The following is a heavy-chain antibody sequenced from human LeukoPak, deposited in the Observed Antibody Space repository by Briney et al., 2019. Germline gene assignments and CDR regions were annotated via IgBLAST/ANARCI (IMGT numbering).Heavy chain of an antibody. J-gene: IGHJ3*02. Sequence: PSETLSLTCTVSGGSISSSSYYWGWIRQPPGKGLEWIGSIYYSGSTYYNPSLKSRVTISVDTSKNQFSLKLSSVTAADTAVYYCARLRQEYQLRFTPIGAFDIWGQGTMVTVSS. CDR3: ARLRQEYQLRFTPIGAFDI. CDR1: GGSISSSSYY. CDR2: IYYSGST. D-gene: IGHD2-2*01. V-gene: IGHV4-39*01.